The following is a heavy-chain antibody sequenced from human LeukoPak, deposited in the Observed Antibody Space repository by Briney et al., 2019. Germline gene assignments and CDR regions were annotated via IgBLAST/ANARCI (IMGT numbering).Heavy chain of an antibody. V-gene: IGHV3-48*04. J-gene: IGHJ3*02. CDR3: ARGSGAFDI. CDR2: ISSSGSTI. CDR1: GFTFNTYG. Sequence: GGSLRLSCEVFGFTFNTYGMQYGLHWVRQAPGKGLEWVSYISSSGSTIYYADSVKGRFTISRDNAKNSLYLQMNSLRAEDTAVYYCARGSGAFDIWGQGTMVTGSS.